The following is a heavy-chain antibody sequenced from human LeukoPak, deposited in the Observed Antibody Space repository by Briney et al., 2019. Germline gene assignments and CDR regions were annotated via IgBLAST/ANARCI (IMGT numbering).Heavy chain of an antibody. V-gene: IGHV3-11*04. D-gene: IGHD6-13*01. Sequence: GGSLRLSCAASGFTFSDYYMNWIRQAPGKGLEWVSYISSSATTVYYADSVKGRFTISRDNAKKSLYLQMNSLRAEDTAVYYCARDHSSSWNYFDYWGQGTLVTVSS. CDR3: ARDHSSSWNYFDY. CDR1: GFTFSDYY. CDR2: ISSSATTV. J-gene: IGHJ4*02.